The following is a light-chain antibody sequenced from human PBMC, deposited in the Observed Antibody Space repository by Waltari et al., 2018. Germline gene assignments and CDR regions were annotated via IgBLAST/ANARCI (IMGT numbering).Light chain of an antibody. CDR2: EVS. CDR3: SSYTGSSTL. Sequence: QSALTQPASVSGSPGQSITISCTGTSSDVGSYTYVSWYQQHPGKAPKLMIYEVSNRPSGVSNRFSGSKSGNTASLTISGLQAEDEADYYCSSYTGSSTLFGGGTKVTVL. V-gene: IGLV2-14*01. J-gene: IGLJ2*01. CDR1: SSDVGSYTY.